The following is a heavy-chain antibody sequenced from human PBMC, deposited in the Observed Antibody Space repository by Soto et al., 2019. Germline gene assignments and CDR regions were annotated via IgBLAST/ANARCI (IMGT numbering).Heavy chain of an antibody. CDR2: ISGSGGST. Sequence: EVQLLESGGGLVQPGGSLRLSCAASGFTFSSYAMSWVRQAPGKGLEWVSGISGSGGSTYYADSVKGRFTISIDNSKNTLYLQTNSLRAEDTAVYYCANERGYNYGYDGMDVWGQGTTVTVSS. D-gene: IGHD5-18*01. CDR1: GFTFSSYA. J-gene: IGHJ6*02. V-gene: IGHV3-23*01. CDR3: ANERGYNYGYDGMDV.